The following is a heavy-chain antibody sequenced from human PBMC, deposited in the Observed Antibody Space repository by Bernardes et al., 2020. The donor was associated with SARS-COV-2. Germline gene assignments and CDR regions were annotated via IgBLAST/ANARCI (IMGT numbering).Heavy chain of an antibody. D-gene: IGHD2-21*01. J-gene: IGHJ6*02. V-gene: IGHV3-7*04. Sequence: GGSLRLSCTASGFTFSSSWMTWVRQAPGKGLEWVANIKEDGSEKYYVASVKGRFTISRDNAKNSLYLQMNSLGAEDTAVYYCLRAIHVWGQGTTVIVFS. CDR2: IKEDGSEK. CDR3: LRAIHV. CDR1: GFTFSSSW.